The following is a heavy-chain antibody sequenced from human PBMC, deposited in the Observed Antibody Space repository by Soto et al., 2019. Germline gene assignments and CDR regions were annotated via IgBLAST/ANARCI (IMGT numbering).Heavy chain of an antibody. D-gene: IGHD3-22*01. CDR1: GYTFTSYA. V-gene: IGHV1-3*01. CDR2: INAGNGNT. J-gene: IGHJ5*02. Sequence: GASVKVSCKASGYTFTSYAMHWVRQAPGQRLEWMGWINAGNGNTKYSQKFQGRVTITRDTSASTAYMELSSLRSEDTAVYYCARDPNGNYYESSGYYLPAGNWFDPWGQGTLVTVSS. CDR3: ARDPNGNYYESSGYYLPAGNWFDP.